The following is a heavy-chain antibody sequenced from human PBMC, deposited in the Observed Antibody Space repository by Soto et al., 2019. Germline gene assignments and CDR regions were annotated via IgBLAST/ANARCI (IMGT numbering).Heavy chain of an antibody. V-gene: IGHV4-59*01. CDR2: IYYSGST. Sequence: SETLSLTCTVSGGSISSYYWSWIRQPPGKGLEWIGYIYYSGSTNYNPSLKSRVTISVDTSKNQFSLKLSSVTAADTALYYCASSGRDLGSSSPKGKNCYSYYGLDVWGQGTTVIVSS. CDR3: ASSGRDLGSSSPKGKNCYSYYGLDV. J-gene: IGHJ6*02. D-gene: IGHD6-13*01. CDR1: GGSISSYY.